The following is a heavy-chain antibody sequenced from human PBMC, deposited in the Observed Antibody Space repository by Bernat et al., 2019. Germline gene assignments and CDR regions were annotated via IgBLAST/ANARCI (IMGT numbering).Heavy chain of an antibody. CDR2: IKSKTDGGTT. CDR3: TTAKSSNWEKRNWFDP. CDR1: SVSNAW. Sequence: SVSNAWMNWVRQAPGKGLEWVGRIKSKTDGGTTDYATPVKGRFTISREDPKNTLYLQMNSLKTEDTAVNYGTTAKSSNWEKRNWFDPWGQGTLVTVSS. D-gene: IGHD6-13*01. V-gene: IGHV3-15*07. J-gene: IGHJ5*02.